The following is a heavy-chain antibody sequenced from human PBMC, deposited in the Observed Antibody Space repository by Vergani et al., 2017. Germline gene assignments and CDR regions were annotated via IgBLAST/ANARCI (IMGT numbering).Heavy chain of an antibody. J-gene: IGHJ6*02. D-gene: IGHD4-17*01. CDR1: GFTFSSYG. CDR3: AKVGVDYGDYGAYYYYYGMDV. Sequence: QVQLVESGGGLVKPGGSLRLSCAASGFTFSSYGMHWVRQAPGKGLEWVAVISYDGSNKYYADSVKGRFTISRDNSKNTLYLQMNSLRAEDTAVYYCAKVGVDYGDYGAYYYYYGMDVWGQGTTVTVSS. CDR2: ISYDGSNK. V-gene: IGHV3-30*18.